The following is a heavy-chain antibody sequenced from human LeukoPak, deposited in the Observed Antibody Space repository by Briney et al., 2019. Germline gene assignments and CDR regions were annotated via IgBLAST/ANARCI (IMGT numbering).Heavy chain of an antibody. J-gene: IGHJ4*02. CDR2: IYSGGST. D-gene: IGHD3-22*01. V-gene: IGHV3-53*01. CDR3: ARVTLRNHDRSGYSWTIDY. CDR1: GLTVSSNY. Sequence: GGSLRLSCAASGLTVSSNYMSWVRQAPGQGLDWVAVIYSGGSTYYAGSVKGRFIISRDNSRNTLDLQMNSLRAEDTAVYHCARVTLRNHDRSGYSWTIDYWGQGILVTVSS.